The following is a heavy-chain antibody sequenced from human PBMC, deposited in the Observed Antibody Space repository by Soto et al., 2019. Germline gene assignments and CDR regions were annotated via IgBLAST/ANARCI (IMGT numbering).Heavy chain of an antibody. CDR1: GFIFTNFW. Sequence: GGSLRLSCEASGFIFTNFWMHWVRQVPGKGLVWVSRIDTSVSSTSYADSVKGRFTISRDNAKNTVSLQMNSLRAEDTGVYYCAKDSWYFDLWSQRSRVTAS. CDR3: AKDSWYFDL. V-gene: IGHV3-74*01. CDR2: IDTSVSST. D-gene: IGHD6-13*01. J-gene: IGHJ4*02.